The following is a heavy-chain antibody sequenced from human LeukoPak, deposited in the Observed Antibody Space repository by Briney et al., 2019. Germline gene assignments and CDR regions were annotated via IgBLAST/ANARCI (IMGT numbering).Heavy chain of an antibody. V-gene: IGHV4-59*01. CDR1: GGSISSYY. CDR3: AGDGGGYSYALFY. Sequence: SETLSLTCTVSGGSISSYYWSWIRQPPGKGLEWIGYIYYSGSTNYNPSLKSRVTISVDTSKNQFSLKLSSVTAADTAVYYCAGDGGGYSYALFYWGQGTLVTVSS. J-gene: IGHJ4*02. D-gene: IGHD5-18*01. CDR2: IYYSGST.